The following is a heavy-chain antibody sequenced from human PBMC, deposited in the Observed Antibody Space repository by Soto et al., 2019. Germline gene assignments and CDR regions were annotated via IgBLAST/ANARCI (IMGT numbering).Heavy chain of an antibody. Sequence: GGSLRLSCAASGFTFSSYATSWVRQAPGKGLEWVSAISGSGGSTYYADSVKGRFTISRDNSKNTLYLQMNSLRAEDTAVYYCAKDSDYDSSGYSSQVDAFDIWGQGTMVTVSS. D-gene: IGHD3-22*01. J-gene: IGHJ3*02. CDR3: AKDSDYDSSGYSSQVDAFDI. CDR2: ISGSGGST. CDR1: GFTFSSYA. V-gene: IGHV3-23*01.